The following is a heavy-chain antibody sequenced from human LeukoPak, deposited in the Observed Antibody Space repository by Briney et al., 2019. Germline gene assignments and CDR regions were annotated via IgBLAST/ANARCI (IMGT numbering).Heavy chain of an antibody. Sequence: ASVKVSCKASGYTFTGYYVHWVRQAPGQGLEWMGGIIPIFGTANYAQKFQGRVTITADESTSTAYMELSSLRSEDTAVYYCARDTATYCGGDCYYYYYYYGMDVWGQGTTVTVSS. D-gene: IGHD2-21*02. CDR3: ARDTATYCGGDCYYYYYYYGMDV. CDR1: GYTFTGYY. J-gene: IGHJ6*02. CDR2: IIPIFGTA. V-gene: IGHV1-69*13.